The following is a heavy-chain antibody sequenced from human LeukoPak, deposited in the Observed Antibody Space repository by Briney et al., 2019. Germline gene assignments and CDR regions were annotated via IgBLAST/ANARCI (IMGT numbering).Heavy chain of an antibody. CDR1: GYTFTSYG. J-gene: IGHJ3*02. D-gene: IGHD6-19*01. CDR3: ARVIPVADPDASDI. V-gene: IGHV1-18*01. CDR2: ISAYNGNT. Sequence: ASVKVSCKASGYTFTSYGISWVRQAPGQGLEWMGWISAYNGNTNYAQKLQGRVTMTTDTSTSTAYMDLRSLRSDDTAVYYCARVIPVADPDASDIWGQGTMVTVSS.